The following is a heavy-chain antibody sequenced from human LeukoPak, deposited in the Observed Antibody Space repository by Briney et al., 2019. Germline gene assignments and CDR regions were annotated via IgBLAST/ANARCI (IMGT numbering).Heavy chain of an antibody. CDR3: AIAAAGSDVDY. J-gene: IGHJ4*02. D-gene: IGHD6-13*01. CDR1: GSTFTGYY. V-gene: IGHV1-2*02. Sequence: ASVKVSCKASGSTFTGYYMRWVRQAPGQGLEWMGWINPNSGGTNYAQKFQGRVTMTRDTSISTAYMELSRLRSDDTAVYYCAIAAAGSDVDYWGQGTLVTVSS. CDR2: INPNSGGT.